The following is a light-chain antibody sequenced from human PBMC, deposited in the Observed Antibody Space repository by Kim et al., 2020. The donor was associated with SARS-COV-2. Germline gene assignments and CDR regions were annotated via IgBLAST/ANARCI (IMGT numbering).Light chain of an antibody. CDR1: SSDVGGYNY. J-gene: IGLJ3*02. CDR3: SSYTSSSTPLV. V-gene: IGLV2-14*03. CDR2: DVS. Sequence: QSALTQTASVSGSPGQSITISCTGTSSDVGGYNYVSWYQQHPGKAPKLMIYDVSNRPSGVSNRFSGSKSGNTASLTISGLQAEDEADYYCSSYTSSSTPLVFGGGTQLTVL.